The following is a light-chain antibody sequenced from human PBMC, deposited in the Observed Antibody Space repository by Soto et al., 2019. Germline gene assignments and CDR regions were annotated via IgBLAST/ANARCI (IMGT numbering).Light chain of an antibody. J-gene: IGLJ2*01. CDR3: SSYAGDNNLV. CDR2: DVT. CDR1: ISDVGGYNY. V-gene: IGLV2-11*01. Sequence: QSALTQPSSVSGSPGQSVTISCTGTISDVGGYNYVSWYQHHPGKAPKLLISDVTKRPSWVPDRFSGSKSGNTASLTISDLQAEDEADYYCSSYAGDNNLVFGGGTKLTVL.